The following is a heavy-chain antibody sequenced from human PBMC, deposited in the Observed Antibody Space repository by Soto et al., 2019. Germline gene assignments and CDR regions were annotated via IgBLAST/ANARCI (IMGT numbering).Heavy chain of an antibody. CDR2: INHSGST. Sequence: KQSQTLSLTCAVYGGSFSGYYWSWIRQPPGKGLEWIGEINHSGSTNYNPSLKSRVTISVDTSKNQFSLKLSSVTAADTAVYYCARGGSVAYSGSGSYGMDVWGQGTTVTVSS. CDR1: GGSFSGYY. J-gene: IGHJ6*02. D-gene: IGHD3-10*01. CDR3: ARGGSVAYSGSGSYGMDV. V-gene: IGHV4-34*01.